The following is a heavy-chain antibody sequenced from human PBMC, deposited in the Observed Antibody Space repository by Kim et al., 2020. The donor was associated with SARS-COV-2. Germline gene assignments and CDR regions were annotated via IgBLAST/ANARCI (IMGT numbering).Heavy chain of an antibody. Sequence: SVKGRFTISRDNSKNTLYLQMNSLRADDTAVYYCARSDYYDSSGYYLFDYWGQGTLVTVSS. V-gene: IGHV3-30*01. D-gene: IGHD3-22*01. J-gene: IGHJ4*02. CDR3: ARSDYYDSSGYYLFDY.